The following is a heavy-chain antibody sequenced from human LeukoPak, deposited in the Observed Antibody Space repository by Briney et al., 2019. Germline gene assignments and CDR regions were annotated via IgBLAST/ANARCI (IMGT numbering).Heavy chain of an antibody. Sequence: ASVKVSCKASGYTFIRYGITWVRQAPGQGLEWMGWISAYNGNTNYAQKFQGRVTMTTDTSTRTAYMELRSLRSDDTAVYYCARDIVVVPAATEDYYYYMDVWGKGTTVTISS. CDR2: ISAYNGNT. J-gene: IGHJ6*03. V-gene: IGHV1-18*01. D-gene: IGHD2-2*01. CDR3: ARDIVVVPAATEDYYYYMDV. CDR1: GYTFIRYG.